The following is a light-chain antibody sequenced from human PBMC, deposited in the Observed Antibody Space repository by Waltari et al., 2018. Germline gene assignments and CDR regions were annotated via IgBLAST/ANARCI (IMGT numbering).Light chain of an antibody. CDR3: AAWDDSLNGRV. V-gene: IGLV1-36*01. CDR1: IPNIGKNG. J-gene: IGLJ3*02. CDR2: YDD. Sequence: QSVLTQPPSVSEAPRQRVTISCSGSIPNIGKNGVHWYQQVPGKAPKLLIYYDDLLPSGVSDRFSGSKSGTSASLAISGLQFEDEAEYFCAAWDDSLNGRVFGGGTKLTVL.